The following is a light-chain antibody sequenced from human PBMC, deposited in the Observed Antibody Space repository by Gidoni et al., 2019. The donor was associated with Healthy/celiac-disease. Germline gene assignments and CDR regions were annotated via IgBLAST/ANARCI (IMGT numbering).Light chain of an antibody. Sequence: QSALTQPRSVSGSPGQSVTISCTGTSSDVGGYNYVSWYQPQPGKAPKLMIYDVSKRPSGVPDRFSGSKSGNTASLTLSGLQAEDEADYYCCSYAGSPWVFGGGTKLTVL. CDR1: SSDVGGYNY. CDR3: CSYAGSPWV. J-gene: IGLJ3*02. CDR2: DVS. V-gene: IGLV2-11*01.